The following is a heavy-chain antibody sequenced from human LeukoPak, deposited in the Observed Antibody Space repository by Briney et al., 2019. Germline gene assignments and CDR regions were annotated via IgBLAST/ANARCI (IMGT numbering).Heavy chain of an antibody. CDR2: IHYNSGHS. V-gene: IGHV3-9*01. J-gene: IGHJ4*02. CDR3: AKITPGTIGWELRTNMLLDFDY. D-gene: IGHD1-26*01. CDR1: GFMFGDYA. Sequence: GGSLRLSCAASGFMFGDYAMHWARQAPGKGLEWVAGIHYNSGHSGYADSVKGRFTISRDNSKNTLYLQMNSLRAEDTAVYYCAKITPGTIGWELRTNMLLDFDYWGQGTLVTVSS.